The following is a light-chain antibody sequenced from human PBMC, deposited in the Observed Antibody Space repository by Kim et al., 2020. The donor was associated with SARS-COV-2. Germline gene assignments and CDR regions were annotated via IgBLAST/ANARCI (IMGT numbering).Light chain of an antibody. Sequence: EIVLTQSPGTLSLSPGERATLSCRASQSVNSSPLAWYQQKPGQAPRLLIYGASSRATGIPDRFSGSGSGTEFSLTINRLEPEDFAVYYCQQYGSSPYTFGQGTKLEI. CDR1: QSVNSSP. V-gene: IGKV3-20*01. J-gene: IGKJ2*01. CDR3: QQYGSSPYT. CDR2: GAS.